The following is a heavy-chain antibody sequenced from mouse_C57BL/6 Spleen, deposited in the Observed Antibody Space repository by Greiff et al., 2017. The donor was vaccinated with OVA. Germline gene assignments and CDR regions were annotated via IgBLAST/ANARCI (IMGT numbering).Heavy chain of an antibody. CDR1: GYTFTDYY. CDR2: IFPGSGST. V-gene: IGHV1-75*01. Sequence: VQLQQSGPELVKPGASVKISCKASGYTFTDYYINWVKQRPGQGLEWIGWIFPGSGSTYYNEKFKGKATLTVDTSASTAYMLLSSLTNEDSAVYFCAREISYNGSTFDYWGQGTTLTVSS. J-gene: IGHJ2*01. D-gene: IGHD1-1*01. CDR3: AREISYNGSTFDY.